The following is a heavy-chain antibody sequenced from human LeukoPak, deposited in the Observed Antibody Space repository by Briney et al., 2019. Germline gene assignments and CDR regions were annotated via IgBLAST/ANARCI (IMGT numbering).Heavy chain of an antibody. CDR2: IYHSGST. CDR1: GGSISSGGYY. D-gene: IGHD5-18*01. V-gene: IGHV4-30-2*02. CDR3: ARRQLSYGSYGMDV. J-gene: IGHJ6*02. Sequence: SETLSLTCTVSGGSISSGGYYWSWIRQPPGKGLEWIGYIYHSGSTYYNPSLKSRVTISVDRSKNQFSLKLSSVTAADTAVYYCARRQLSYGSYGMDVWGQGTTVTVSS.